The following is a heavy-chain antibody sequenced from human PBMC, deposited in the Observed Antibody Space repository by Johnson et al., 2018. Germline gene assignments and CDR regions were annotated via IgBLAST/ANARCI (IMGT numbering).Heavy chain of an antibody. D-gene: IGHD6-19*01. Sequence: VQLVQSGGGLVQPGGSLRLSCAASGFSFSEYDTHWVRQAPGKSLEWVSAIGIRDATHYPGSVQGRFTISRENARNSLYLQMNSLRAEDTAVYYCIRAGIQVPGIDAFDFWGHGTRVTVSS. J-gene: IGHJ3*01. CDR3: IRAGIQVPGIDAFDF. CDR1: GFSFSEYD. V-gene: IGHV3-13*01. CDR2: IGIRDAT.